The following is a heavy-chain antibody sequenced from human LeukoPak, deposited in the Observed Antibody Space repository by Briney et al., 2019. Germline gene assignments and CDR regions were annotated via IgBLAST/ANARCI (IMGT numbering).Heavy chain of an antibody. D-gene: IGHD6-13*01. CDR3: ARTIIAAAGTSWFDP. CDR2: IYYDGST. Sequence: SSETLSLTCTVSGDSISRYYWSWIRQPPGKGLEWIAYIYYDGSTNYSPSLKSRVTISIDTSKNQFSLKLSSVTAADTAVYYCARTIIAAAGTSWFDPWGQGTLVTVSS. CDR1: GDSISRYY. J-gene: IGHJ5*02. V-gene: IGHV4-59*01.